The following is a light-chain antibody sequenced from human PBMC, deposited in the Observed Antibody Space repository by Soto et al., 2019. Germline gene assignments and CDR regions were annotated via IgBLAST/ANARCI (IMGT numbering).Light chain of an antibody. CDR2: GAS. CDR3: QQYYNTYT. CDR1: QTISSN. V-gene: IGKV3-15*01. J-gene: IGKJ2*01. Sequence: EIVMTQSPATLSVSPGERVTLSCRASQTISSNLAWYQQKPGQGPRVLIYGASTRVTGIPARCSGSGSETEFTLTITSLQSEDFAVYYCQQYYNTYTFGQGAKVDIK.